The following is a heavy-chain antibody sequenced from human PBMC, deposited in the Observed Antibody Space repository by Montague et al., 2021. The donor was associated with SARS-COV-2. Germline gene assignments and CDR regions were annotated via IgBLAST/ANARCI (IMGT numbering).Heavy chain of an antibody. CDR3: ARDSGITGADDY. Sequence: SLSLSCAASGFTFSEYHMTWVRQAPGKGPQWVSYISRDSAEVYYAESVKGRFSISRDNDRSALYLQLNNLRNEDTATYYCARDSGITGADDYWGQGTLVVVSS. CDR2: ISRDSAEV. D-gene: IGHD1-14*01. CDR1: GFTFSEYH. J-gene: IGHJ4*02. V-gene: IGHV3-48*02.